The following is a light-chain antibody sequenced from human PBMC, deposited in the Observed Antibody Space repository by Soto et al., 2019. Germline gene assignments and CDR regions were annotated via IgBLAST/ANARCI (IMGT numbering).Light chain of an antibody. V-gene: IGLV3-21*02. J-gene: IGLJ2*01. CDR2: DDR. CDR3: QVWDTSSDQLI. Sequence: SYVLTQPPSVSVAPGQTARITCGGDNIGTKTVHWYQQQPGQAPVSVVYDDRDRPSGIPERFSGSNSGNTATLTVSRVEAGHEADYYCQVWDTSSDQLIFGGGTKLTVL. CDR1: NIGTKT.